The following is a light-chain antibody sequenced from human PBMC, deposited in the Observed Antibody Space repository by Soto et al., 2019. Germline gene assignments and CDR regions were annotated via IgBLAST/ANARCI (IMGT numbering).Light chain of an antibody. CDR3: QVWDSSLVV. CDR1: NIGSKN. Sequence: SYELTQPLSVSVALGQTARITCGGNNIGSKNVHWYQQMPGQAPVAVIYRDTNRPSGIPERFSGSSSGNTATLTISRAQAGDEADYYCQVWDSSLVVFGGGTKLTVL. J-gene: IGLJ2*01. CDR2: RDT. V-gene: IGLV3-9*01.